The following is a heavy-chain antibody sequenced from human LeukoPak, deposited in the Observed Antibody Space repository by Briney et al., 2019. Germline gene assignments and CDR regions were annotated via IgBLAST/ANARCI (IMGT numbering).Heavy chain of an antibody. Sequence: PGGSLRLSCAASGFTFINYAMSWVRQAPGMGLEWVSGISGGSDGTYYADPVKGRFTISRDNSKNTLYLQMNSLRAEDTAIYYCAKGSSGYIYGDYWGQGTLVTVSS. V-gene: IGHV3-23*01. CDR1: GFTFINYA. CDR3: AKGSSGYIYGDY. D-gene: IGHD5-18*01. CDR2: ISGGSDGT. J-gene: IGHJ4*02.